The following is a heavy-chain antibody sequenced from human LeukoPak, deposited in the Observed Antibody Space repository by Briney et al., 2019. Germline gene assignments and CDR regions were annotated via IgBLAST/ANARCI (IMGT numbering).Heavy chain of an antibody. Sequence: GASVKVSCEASGYTFTSYYMHWVRQAPGHGLEWMGIINPRDGSTSYVQKFQGRVTMTRDTSTSTVYMEMSSLRSEDTAVYYCARATGVVVMDYWGQGTLVTVSS. CDR1: GYTFTSYY. CDR3: ARATGVVVMDY. D-gene: IGHD3-22*01. CDR2: INPRDGST. V-gene: IGHV1-46*01. J-gene: IGHJ4*02.